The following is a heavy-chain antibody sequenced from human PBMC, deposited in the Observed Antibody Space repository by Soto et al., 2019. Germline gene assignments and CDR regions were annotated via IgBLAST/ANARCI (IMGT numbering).Heavy chain of an antibody. V-gene: IGHV3-23*01. Sequence: GGSLILSCAVSGFTFSNYAMSWVRQAPGKGLEWVSAISSSGSSTYYADSVKGRFTISRDSSKNTLYLHMNSLRAEDTAVYYCAKNGPRSGYSSSSTDLDYWGQGTLVTVSS. CDR1: GFTFSNYA. D-gene: IGHD6-6*01. CDR2: ISSSGSST. J-gene: IGHJ4*02. CDR3: AKNGPRSGYSSSSTDLDY.